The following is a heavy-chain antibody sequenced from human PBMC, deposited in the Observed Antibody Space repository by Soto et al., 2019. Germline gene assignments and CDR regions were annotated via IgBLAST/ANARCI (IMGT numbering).Heavy chain of an antibody. CDR1: GLTFITSA. CDR3: AKVFYYYDSSGYYYFDY. Sequence: PGGSLRLSCAASGLTFITSAMHGVRQDPGKGLEWMTVISYDGSKSHYADSVKGRFTISRDNSKNTLYLQMSSLRAEDTAVYYYAKVFYYYDSSGYYYFDYWGQGTLVTV. V-gene: IGHV3-30-3*01. J-gene: IGHJ4*02. CDR2: ISYDGSKS. D-gene: IGHD3-22*01.